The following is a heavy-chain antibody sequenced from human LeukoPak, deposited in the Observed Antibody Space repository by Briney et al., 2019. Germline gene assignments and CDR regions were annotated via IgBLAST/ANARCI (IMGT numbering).Heavy chain of an antibody. Sequence: GESLKISCKTSGYKFTNYWIGWVRQMPGKGLEWIGIIYPGDSDTRYSPSFKGQVTISADKSINTAYLQWSSLTASESGMDYCARRPACVGGGCDTWGQGTLVTVSS. J-gene: IGHJ5*02. CDR1: GYKFTNYW. V-gene: IGHV5-51*01. CDR3: ARRPACVGGGCDT. CDR2: IYPGDSDT. D-gene: IGHD3-16*01.